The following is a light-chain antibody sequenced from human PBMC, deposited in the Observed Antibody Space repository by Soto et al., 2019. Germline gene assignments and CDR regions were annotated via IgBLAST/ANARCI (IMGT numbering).Light chain of an antibody. J-gene: IGLJ1*01. Sequence: QSALIQPPSVSGSPGQSVTISCTGTTSDIGAYDYVSCFQHHPGTVPKPMIYSVNSRPSGVPDRFSDYKSANPASMTLSGIQPGDGADYFCFSYTSSATSVLGTGTKLTVL. V-gene: IGLV2-11*01. CDR1: TSDIGAYDY. CDR3: FSYTSSATSV. CDR2: SVN.